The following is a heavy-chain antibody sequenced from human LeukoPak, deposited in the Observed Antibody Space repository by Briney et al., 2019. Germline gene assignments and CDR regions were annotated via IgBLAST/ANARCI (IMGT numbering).Heavy chain of an antibody. CDR2: TNGGGNTT. D-gene: IGHD6-19*01. J-gene: IGHJ6*03. Sequence: RGSLRLSCAASGFAFSSFAMGWVRQSPGKGLEWLSTNGGGNTTFYADSVKGRFTISRDNSKNTLYLHMDSLRPDDTAIYYCTKELHVAVAVADYYYFYMDVWGRGTAVTVSS. V-gene: IGHV3-23*01. CDR1: GFAFSSFA. CDR3: TKELHVAVAVADYYYFYMDV.